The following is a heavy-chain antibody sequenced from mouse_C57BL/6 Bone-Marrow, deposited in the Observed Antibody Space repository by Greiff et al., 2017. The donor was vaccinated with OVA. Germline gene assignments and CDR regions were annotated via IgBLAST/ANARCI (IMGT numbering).Heavy chain of an antibody. D-gene: IGHD2-1*01. V-gene: IGHV1-64*01. Sequence: VQLQQPGAELVKPGASVKLSCTASGYTFTSYWMHWVKQRPGQGLEWIGMIHPNSGSTNYTEKFKSKATLTVDKTSSTAYLQLSSLTSEDSAVYYCARWDYGNYGTWYFDVWGTGTTVTVSS. CDR1: GYTFTSYW. CDR2: IHPNSGST. CDR3: ARWDYGNYGTWYFDV. J-gene: IGHJ1*03.